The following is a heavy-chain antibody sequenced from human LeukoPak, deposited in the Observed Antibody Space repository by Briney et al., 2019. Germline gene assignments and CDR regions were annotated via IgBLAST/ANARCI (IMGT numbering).Heavy chain of an antibody. Sequence: PGGSLRLSCAASGFTFTNYAMSWVRQAPGKGLEWVANIKPDGSEKYYVDSVKGRFTISRDNAKNSLYLQMNSLRAEDTAVYYCARFGCWGQGTLVTVSS. D-gene: IGHD3-3*01. CDR2: IKPDGSEK. CDR1: GFTFTNYA. CDR3: ARFGC. V-gene: IGHV3-7*03. J-gene: IGHJ4*02.